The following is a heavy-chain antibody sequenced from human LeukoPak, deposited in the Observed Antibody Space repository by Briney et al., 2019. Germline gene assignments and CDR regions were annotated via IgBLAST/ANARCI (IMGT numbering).Heavy chain of an antibody. D-gene: IGHD7-27*01. Sequence: GGSLRLSCAASGFTFSNAWMNWVRQAPGKGLEWVGRIKSRSDGGTTDYVAPVKGRFTISRDDSKHTLYLQVNSLKTKDTAVYYCTTGNWGSFSYWGQGTLVTVSS. CDR3: TTGNWGSFSY. J-gene: IGHJ4*02. CDR2: IKSRSDGGTT. CDR1: GFTFSNAW. V-gene: IGHV3-15*01.